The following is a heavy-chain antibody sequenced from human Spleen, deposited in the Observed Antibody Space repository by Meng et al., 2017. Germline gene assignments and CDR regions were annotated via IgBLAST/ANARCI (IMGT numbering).Heavy chain of an antibody. CDR1: GYNFPDYY. J-gene: IGHJ4*02. Sequence: ASVQVSCKPSGYNFPDYYIHWVRQAPGQGLEWMGRIDPKNGDTHYAQKSQGRVTMNGDTSISTAYMDLSGLESDDTAVYYCARDEDRTAAGKLFGDYWGQGTLVTVSS. V-gene: IGHV1-2*06. D-gene: IGHD6-13*01. CDR2: IDPKNGDT. CDR3: ARDEDRTAAGKLFGDY.